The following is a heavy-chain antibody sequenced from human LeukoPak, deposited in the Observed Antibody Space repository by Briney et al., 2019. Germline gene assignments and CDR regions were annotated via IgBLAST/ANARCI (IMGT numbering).Heavy chain of an antibody. V-gene: IGHV3-7*01. J-gene: IGHJ4*02. CDR3: SGRESSRSPRGY. D-gene: IGHD2-2*01. Sequence: GGSLRLSCAASGLTFTDFWMNWVRLTPGRGLEWLANINPDGNEKYYVDSVKGRFAISRDNAKNEVYLEMNSLRAEDTGVYYCSGRESSRSPRGYWGQGTLVSVSS. CDR1: GLTFTDFW. CDR2: INPDGNEK.